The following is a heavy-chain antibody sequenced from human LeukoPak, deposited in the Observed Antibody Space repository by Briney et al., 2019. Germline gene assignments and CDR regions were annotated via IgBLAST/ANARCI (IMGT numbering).Heavy chain of an antibody. CDR2: ISGGGDPT. D-gene: IGHD1-26*01. Sequence: PGGSLRLSCTASGFTFNNYVMSWVRQAPGKGLEWVSAISGGGDPTYYAGSVKGRFTISRDNSKNTLYLQMNSLRAEDTAVYYCAKDPRGGYSGSWYFDYWGQGTLVTVSS. J-gene: IGHJ4*02. CDR1: GFTFNNYV. CDR3: AKDPRGGYSGSWYFDY. V-gene: IGHV3-23*01.